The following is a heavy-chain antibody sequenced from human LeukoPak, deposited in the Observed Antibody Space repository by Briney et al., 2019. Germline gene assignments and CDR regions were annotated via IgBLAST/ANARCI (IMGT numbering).Heavy chain of an antibody. Sequence: ASVKVSCKASGYTFTSDDIDWVRQATGQGLEWMGWMNPNIGNTGYAQKYQGRVTITRNTPKSTAYIELSRLRSEDTAVYYCARGYCSGGSCYMAASWFDPWGQGTLVTVSS. CDR1: GYTFTSDD. CDR2: MNPNIGNT. V-gene: IGHV1-8*03. CDR3: ARGYCSGGSCYMAASWFDP. D-gene: IGHD2-15*01. J-gene: IGHJ5*02.